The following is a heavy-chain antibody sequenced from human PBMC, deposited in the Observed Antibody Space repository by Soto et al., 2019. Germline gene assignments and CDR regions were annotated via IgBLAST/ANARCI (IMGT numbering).Heavy chain of an antibody. CDR3: ARYLGHCSGGSCPGPLDY. Sequence: ASVKVSCKASGYTFTGYYMHWVRQAPGQGLEWMGWINPNSGGTNYAQKFQGWVTMTRDTSISTAYMELSRLRSDDTAVYYCARYLGHCSGGSCPGPLDYWGQGTLVTVSS. CDR1: GYTFTGYY. J-gene: IGHJ4*02. CDR2: INPNSGGT. D-gene: IGHD2-15*01. V-gene: IGHV1-2*04.